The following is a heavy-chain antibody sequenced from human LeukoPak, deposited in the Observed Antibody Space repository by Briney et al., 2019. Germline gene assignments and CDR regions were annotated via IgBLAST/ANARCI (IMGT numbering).Heavy chain of an antibody. D-gene: IGHD2-2*01. CDR2: IYPGDSDT. CDR3: VRQPRSGYCSSTSCFLWYFDL. V-gene: IGHV5-51*01. Sequence: GESLKISCKGSGYSFTSYWIGWVRQMPGKGLEWMGIIYPGDSDTRYSPSFQGQVTISADKSISTAYLQWSSLKASDTAMYYCVRQPRSGYCSSTSCFLWYFDLWGRGTLVTVSS. CDR1: GYSFTSYW. J-gene: IGHJ2*01.